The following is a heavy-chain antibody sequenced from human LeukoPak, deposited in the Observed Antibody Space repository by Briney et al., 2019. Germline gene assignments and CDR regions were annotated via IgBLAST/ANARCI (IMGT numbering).Heavy chain of an antibody. D-gene: IGHD1/OR15-1a*01. Sequence: SETLSLTCNVSGGPISSSIYYWGWIRQPPGKGLEWIGSIYHSGSTYYNPSLKSRVTISVDTSKNQFSLKLSSVTAADTAVYYCARFRLEQSSDYWGQGTLVTVSS. CDR2: IYHSGST. CDR3: ARFRLEQSSDY. CDR1: GGPISSSIYY. J-gene: IGHJ4*02. V-gene: IGHV4-39*07.